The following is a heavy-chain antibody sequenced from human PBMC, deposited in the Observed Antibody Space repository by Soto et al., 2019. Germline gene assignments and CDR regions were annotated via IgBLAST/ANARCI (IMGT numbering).Heavy chain of an antibody. V-gene: IGHV3-30-3*01. CDR2: ISYDGSNK. Sequence: PGGSLRLSCAASGFTFSSYAMHWVRQAPGKGLEWVAVISYDGSNKYYADSVKGRFTISRDNSKNTLYLQMNSLRAEDTAVYYCARTGYSSGWYPPYYFDYWGQGTLVTVSS. D-gene: IGHD6-19*01. J-gene: IGHJ4*02. CDR1: GFTFSSYA. CDR3: ARTGYSSGWYPPYYFDY.